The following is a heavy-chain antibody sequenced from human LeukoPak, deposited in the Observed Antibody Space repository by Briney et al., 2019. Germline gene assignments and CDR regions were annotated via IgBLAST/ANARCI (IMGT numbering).Heavy chain of an antibody. CDR2: TYYSGST. Sequence: SETLSLTCTVSGGSISSSSYYWGWIRQPPGKGLEWIGSTYYSGSTYYNPSLKSRVTISVDTSKNQFSLKLSSVTAADTAVYYCARDRSYYSDTGTDYWGQGALVTVSS. CDR1: GGSISSSSYY. D-gene: IGHD3-22*01. CDR3: ARDRSYYSDTGTDY. J-gene: IGHJ4*02. V-gene: IGHV4-39*07.